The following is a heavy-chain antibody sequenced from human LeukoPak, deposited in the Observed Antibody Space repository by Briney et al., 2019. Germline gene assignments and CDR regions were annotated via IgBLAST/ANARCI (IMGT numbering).Heavy chain of an antibody. V-gene: IGHV4-39*01. CDR2: IYYSGST. J-gene: IGHJ5*02. CDR3: ARRITIFGVVILGVDWFDP. CDR1: GGSISSSSYY. Sequence: PAETLSLTCTVSGGSISSSSYYWGWIRQPPGKGLEWIGSIYYSGSTYYNPSLKSRVTISVDTSKNQFSLKLSSVTAADTAVYYCARRITIFGVVILGVDWFDPWGQGTLVTVSS. D-gene: IGHD3-3*01.